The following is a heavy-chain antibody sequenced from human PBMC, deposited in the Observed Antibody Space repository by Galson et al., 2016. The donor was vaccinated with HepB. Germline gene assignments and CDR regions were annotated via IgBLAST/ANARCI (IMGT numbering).Heavy chain of an antibody. CDR1: GFTFSSYW. CDR3: ARDDYRVFGH. J-gene: IGHJ6*02. V-gene: IGHV3-7*05. D-gene: IGHD4-11*01. Sequence: SLRLSCAASGFTFSSYWMSWVRQAPGKGLEWVVNINVDGSEEYYVDSVRGRFTISRDNAKNSMYLQMNSLRVEDTAVYYCARDDYRVFGHWGQGTTVTVSS. CDR2: INVDGSEE.